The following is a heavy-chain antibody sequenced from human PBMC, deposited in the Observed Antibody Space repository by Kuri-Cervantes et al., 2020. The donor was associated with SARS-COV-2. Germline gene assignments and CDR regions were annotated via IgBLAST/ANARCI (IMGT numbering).Heavy chain of an antibody. D-gene: IGHD3-3*02. V-gene: IGHV3-15*01. CDR1: GFTFSSYS. CDR3: TTDRGPLAPLSN. CDR2: IKSKTDGGTT. J-gene: IGHJ4*02. Sequence: GESLKISCAASGFTFSSYSMHWVRQAPGKGLEWVGRIKSKTDGGTTDYAAPVKGRFTISRDDSKNTLYLQMNSLKTEDTAVYYCTTDRGPLAPLSNWGQGTLVTVSS.